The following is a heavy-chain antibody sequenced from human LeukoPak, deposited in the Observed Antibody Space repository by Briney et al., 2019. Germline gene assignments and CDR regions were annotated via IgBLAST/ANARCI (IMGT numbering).Heavy chain of an antibody. D-gene: IGHD6-19*01. J-gene: IGHJ4*02. Sequence: SETLSLTCTVSGGSISSYYWSWIRQPAGKGLEWIGRIYTSGSTNYNPSLKSRVTMSVDTSKNQSSLKLSSVTAADTAVYYCVLSGWYSNYFDYWGQGTLVTVSS. V-gene: IGHV4-4*07. CDR1: GGSISSYY. CDR2: IYTSGST. CDR3: VLSGWYSNYFDY.